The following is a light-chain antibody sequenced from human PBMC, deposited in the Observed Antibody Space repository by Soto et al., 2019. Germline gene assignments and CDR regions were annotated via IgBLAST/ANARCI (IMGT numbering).Light chain of an antibody. CDR2: GAS. CDR1: QSVSSSY. J-gene: IGKJ1*01. CDR3: QQYGSPNT. Sequence: EIVLTQPPGTLSLSPGERATLSCRASQSVSSSYLAWYQQKPGQAPRLLIYGASSRATGIPDRFSGRGSGTDFTLTISRLEPDDFAVYYCQQYGSPNTFGQGTKVDI. V-gene: IGKV3-20*01.